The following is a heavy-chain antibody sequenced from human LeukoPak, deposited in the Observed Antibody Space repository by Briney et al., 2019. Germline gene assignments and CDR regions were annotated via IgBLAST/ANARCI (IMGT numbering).Heavy chain of an antibody. J-gene: IGHJ4*02. V-gene: IGHV1-2*02. D-gene: IGHD2-8*02. Sequence: ASVKVSCKVSGYTFTSYYMHWLRQAPGRGLEWMGWINLNNGGTNYAQKFQGRVTMTLDTSISTGYMELSSLRSDDTAIYFCARVDGGEWYYFDYWGQGTLVTVFS. CDR2: INLNNGGT. CDR1: GYTFTSYY. CDR3: ARVDGGEWYYFDY.